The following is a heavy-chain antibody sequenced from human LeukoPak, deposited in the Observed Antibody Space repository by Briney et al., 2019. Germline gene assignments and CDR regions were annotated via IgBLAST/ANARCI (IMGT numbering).Heavy chain of an antibody. D-gene: IGHD6-19*01. V-gene: IGHV3-30*18. CDR2: ISYDGSNK. J-gene: IGHJ1*01. Sequence: GGSLRLSCAASGFTFSSYGMHWVRQAPGKGLEWVAVISYDGSNKYYADSVKGRFTISRGNSKNTLYLQMNSLRAEDTAVYYCAKEDPAVAAIPSEYFQHWGQGTLVTVSS. CDR3: AKEDPAVAAIPSEYFQH. CDR1: GFTFSSYG.